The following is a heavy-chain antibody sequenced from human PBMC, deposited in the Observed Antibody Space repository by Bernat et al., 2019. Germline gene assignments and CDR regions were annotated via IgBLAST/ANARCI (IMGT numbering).Heavy chain of an antibody. CDR1: GFTFSSYG. CDR2: ISYDGSNK. CDR3: AKDGQWLVPRYYFDY. J-gene: IGHJ4*02. Sequence: QVQLVESGGGVVQPGRSLRLSCAASGFTFSSYGMHWVRQAPGKGLEWVAVISYDGSNKYYAESVKGRFTISRDNSKNTLYLQMNSLRAEDTAVYYCAKDGQWLVPRYYFDYWGQGTLVTVSS. V-gene: IGHV3-30*18. D-gene: IGHD6-19*01.